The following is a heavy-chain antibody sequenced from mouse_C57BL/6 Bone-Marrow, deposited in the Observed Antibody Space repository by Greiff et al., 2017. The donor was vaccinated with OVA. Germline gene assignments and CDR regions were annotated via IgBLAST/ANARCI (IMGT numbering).Heavy chain of an antibody. CDR2: IWGGGST. V-gene: IGHV2-9*01. D-gene: IGHD2-2*01. Sequence: QVQLKESGPGLVAPSQSLSITCTVSGFSLTSYGVDWVRQPPGTGLEWLGVIWGGGSTNYNSALMSRLSIRKDNSKSQVFLKRNSLQTDDTAMYYCAKGNGYDEGGFAYWGQGTLVTVSA. CDR1: GFSLTSYG. J-gene: IGHJ3*01. CDR3: AKGNGYDEGGFAY.